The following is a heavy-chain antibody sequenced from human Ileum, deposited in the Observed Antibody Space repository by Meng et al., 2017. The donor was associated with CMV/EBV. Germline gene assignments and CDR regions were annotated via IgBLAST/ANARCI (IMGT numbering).Heavy chain of an antibody. V-gene: IGHV4-59*01. Sequence: QGQLQEWGPGLLKPSETLSLTCTVSGGSINNYYWSWIRQPPGKGLEWIGYVYYTGRTEYNPSLKSRISISVDTSKNQFSLKLNSVTTADTAMYYCTRDLGTSSSGVWGQGTLVTVSS. CDR2: VYYTGRT. J-gene: IGHJ4*02. D-gene: IGHD6-6*01. CDR3: TRDLGTSSSGV. CDR1: GGSINNYY.